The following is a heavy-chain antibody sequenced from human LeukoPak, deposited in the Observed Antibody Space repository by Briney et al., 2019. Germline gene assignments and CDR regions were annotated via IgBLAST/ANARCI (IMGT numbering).Heavy chain of an antibody. V-gene: IGHV4-59*01. CDR2: ISYSGST. D-gene: IGHD2-2*01. CDR1: GGSITSYH. Sequence: SETLSLTCTVSGGSITSYHWSWIRRPPGKGLEWIGYISYSGSTNYNPSLKSRVTISLDTSKNQFSLRLSSVTAADTAVYYCASGGYCGSTSCYPNWFDPWGQGTLVTVSS. CDR3: ASGGYCGSTSCYPNWFDP. J-gene: IGHJ5*02.